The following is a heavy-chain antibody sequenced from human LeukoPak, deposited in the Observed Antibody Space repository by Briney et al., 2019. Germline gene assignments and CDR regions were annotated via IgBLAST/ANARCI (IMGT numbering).Heavy chain of an antibody. V-gene: IGHV3-23*01. J-gene: IGHJ4*02. Sequence: GGSPRLSCAASGFTFSSYAMSWVRQAPGKGPEWVSAISSSGGNTYYADSVKGRFTISRDNSKNTLYLQMNSLRAEDTAVYYCAKGGSDYDDHGYSFDYWGQGALVTVSS. CDR2: ISSSGGNT. CDR1: GFTFSSYA. D-gene: IGHD1-26*01. CDR3: AKGGSDYDDHGYSFDY.